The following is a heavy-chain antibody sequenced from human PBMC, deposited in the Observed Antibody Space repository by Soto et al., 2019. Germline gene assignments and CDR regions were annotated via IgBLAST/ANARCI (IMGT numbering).Heavy chain of an antibody. Sequence: SVKVSCKASGATFNKYAIDWVRQAPGQGLEWMGGITPLFGTPNYAQRFQGRVTISADEVTSTAYMELRSLRSDDTGVYYCARQFDYDTRGYYYAYWGTGTLVTVFS. D-gene: IGHD3-22*01. J-gene: IGHJ4*02. V-gene: IGHV1-69*13. CDR3: ARQFDYDTRGYYYAY. CDR2: ITPLFGTP. CDR1: GATFNKYA.